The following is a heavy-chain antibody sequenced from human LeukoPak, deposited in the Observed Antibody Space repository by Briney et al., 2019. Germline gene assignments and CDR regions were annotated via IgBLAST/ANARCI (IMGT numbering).Heavy chain of an antibody. CDR3: ARDLVRAVAGIGDY. CDR2: IWYDGNNE. V-gene: IGHV3-33*01. Sequence: GRSLRLSCAASGFTFSRFGMHWVRQAPGKGLEWVAVIWYDGNNEYNLDSVKGRFSISRDNSKNTLHLQMNSLRAEDTAAYYCARDLVRAVAGIGDYWGQGTLVTVSS. D-gene: IGHD6-19*01. CDR1: GFTFSRFG. J-gene: IGHJ4*02.